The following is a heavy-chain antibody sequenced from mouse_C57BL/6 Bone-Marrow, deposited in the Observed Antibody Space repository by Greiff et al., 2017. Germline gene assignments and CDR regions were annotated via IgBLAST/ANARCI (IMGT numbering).Heavy chain of an antibody. J-gene: IGHJ3*01. CDR3: AAYYSNYGFAY. CDR2: INPNNGGT. V-gene: IGHV1-26*01. D-gene: IGHD2-5*01. CDR1: GYTFTDYY. Sequence: VQLQQSGPELVKPGASVKISCKASGYTFTDYYMNWVKQSHGKSLEWIGDINPNNGGTSYNQKFKGKATLTVDKSSSTAYMELRSLTSEDSAVYYCAAYYSNYGFAYWGQGTLVTVSA.